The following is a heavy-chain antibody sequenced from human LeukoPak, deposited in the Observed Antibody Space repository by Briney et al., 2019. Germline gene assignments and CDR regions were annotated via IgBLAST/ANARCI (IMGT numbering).Heavy chain of an antibody. D-gene: IGHD3-22*01. CDR3: ARGEYYYDSSGYYD. CDR1: GFTFSSYG. CDR2: ISYDGSNK. J-gene: IGHJ4*02. Sequence: GGSLRLSCAASGFTFSSYGMHWVRQAPGKGLEWVAVISYDGSNKYYADSVKGRLSISRDNSKNTLYLQMNSLRTEDTAVYYCARGEYYYDSSGYYDWGQGTLVTVSS. V-gene: IGHV3-30*03.